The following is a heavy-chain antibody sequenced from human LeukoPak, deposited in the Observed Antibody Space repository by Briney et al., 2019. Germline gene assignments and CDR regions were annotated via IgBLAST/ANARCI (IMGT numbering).Heavy chain of an antibody. Sequence: ASVKVSCKASGYTFTSYDINWVRQATGQGLGWMGWMNPNSGNTGYAQKFQGRVTMTRNTSISTAYMELSSLRSEDTAVYYCARAPVLRYFDWLLSAHLDAFDIWGQGTMVTVSS. CDR2: MNPNSGNT. CDR1: GYTFTSYD. V-gene: IGHV1-8*01. J-gene: IGHJ3*02. D-gene: IGHD3-9*01. CDR3: ARAPVLRYFDWLLSAHLDAFDI.